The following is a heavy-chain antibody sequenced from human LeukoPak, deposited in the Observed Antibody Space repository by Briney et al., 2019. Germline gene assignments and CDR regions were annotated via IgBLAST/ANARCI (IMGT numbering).Heavy chain of an antibody. CDR3: ARGLKGYYYGSGSYYNRDYYYYYYMDV. Sequence: SETLSLTCAVYGGSFSGYYWSWIRQPPGKGLEWIGEINHSGSTKYNPSLKSRVTISVDTSKNQFSLKLSSVTAADTAVYYCARGLKGYYYGSGSYYNRDYYYYYYMDVWGKGTTVTVSS. J-gene: IGHJ6*03. CDR1: GGSFSGYY. D-gene: IGHD3-10*01. V-gene: IGHV4-34*01. CDR2: INHSGST.